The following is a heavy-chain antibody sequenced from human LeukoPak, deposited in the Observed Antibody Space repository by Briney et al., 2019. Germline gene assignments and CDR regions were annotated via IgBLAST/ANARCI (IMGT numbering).Heavy chain of an antibody. D-gene: IGHD1-26*01. CDR3: ARESGSYSGGVFDV. V-gene: IGHV4-4*02. CDR2: IYHTGST. CDR1: GVSISSNNG. J-gene: IGHJ3*01. Sequence: SETLSLTCAVSGVSISSNNGGSWVRQPPGMGLEWIGEIYHTGSTHYNPSLKSRVTISVDKSRNQFPLNLTSVTAADTAVYYCARESGSYSGGVFDVWGQGTMVTVSS.